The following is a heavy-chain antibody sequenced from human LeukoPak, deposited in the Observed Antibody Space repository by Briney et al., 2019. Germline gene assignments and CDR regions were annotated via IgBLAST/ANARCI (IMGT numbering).Heavy chain of an antibody. V-gene: IGHV1-46*01. D-gene: IGHD3-22*01. Sequence: ASVKVSCKASGYTFTSYYMHWVRQAPGQGLEWMGIINPSGGSTSYAQKFQGRVTITADKSTSTAYMELSSLRSEDTAVYYCARDSSGYYYVASWFDPWGQGTLVTVSS. J-gene: IGHJ5*02. CDR1: GYTFTSYY. CDR2: INPSGGST. CDR3: ARDSSGYYYVASWFDP.